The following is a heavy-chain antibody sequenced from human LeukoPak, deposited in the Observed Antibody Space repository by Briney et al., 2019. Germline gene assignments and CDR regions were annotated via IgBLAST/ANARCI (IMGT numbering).Heavy chain of an antibody. D-gene: IGHD6-19*01. J-gene: IGHJ4*02. CDR2: ISYDGSNK. CDR3: AKELGYSSGWYRGPYYFDY. Sequence: GGSLRPSCAASGFTFSSYGMHWVRQAPGKGLEWVAVISYDGSNKYYADSVKGRFTISRDNSKNTLYLQMNSLRAEDTAVYYCAKELGYSSGWYRGPYYFDYWGQGTLVTVSS. V-gene: IGHV3-30*18. CDR1: GFTFSSYG.